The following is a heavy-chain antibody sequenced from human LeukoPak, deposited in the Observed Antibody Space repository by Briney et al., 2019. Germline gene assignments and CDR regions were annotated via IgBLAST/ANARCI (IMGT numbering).Heavy chain of an antibody. D-gene: IGHD3-16*01. CDR2: ISSSGSTI. J-gene: IGHJ4*02. CDR1: GFSFSSYE. CDR3: ARNDYNFDY. V-gene: IGHV3-48*03. Sequence: GGSLRLSCAASGFSFSSYEMNWVRQAPGKGLEWVSYISSSGSTIYYADSVQGRFTISRDNAKNSLYLQMSSLRAEDAAVYYCARNDYNFDYWGQGTLVTVSS.